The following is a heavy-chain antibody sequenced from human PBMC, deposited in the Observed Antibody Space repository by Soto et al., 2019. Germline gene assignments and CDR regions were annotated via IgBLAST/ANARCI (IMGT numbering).Heavy chain of an antibody. D-gene: IGHD2-15*01. Sequence: PGGSLRLSCAASGFTFSSYGMHWVRQAPGKGLEWVAVISYDGSNKYYADSVKGRFTISRDNSKSTLYLQMNSLRAEDTAVYYCAKDGLGGWYHDDAFDIWGQGTMVTVSS. CDR1: GFTFSSYG. J-gene: IGHJ3*02. CDR3: AKDGLGGWYHDDAFDI. V-gene: IGHV3-30*18. CDR2: ISYDGSNK.